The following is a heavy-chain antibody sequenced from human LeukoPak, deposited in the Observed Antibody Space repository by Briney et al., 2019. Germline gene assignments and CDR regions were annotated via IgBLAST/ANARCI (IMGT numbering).Heavy chain of an antibody. D-gene: IGHD1-1*01. CDR3: ARLERGSGAFDI. V-gene: IGHV3-23*01. CDR2: ISGSGGTA. CDR1: GFTFSIYA. Sequence: PGGSLRLSCAASGFTFSIYAMSWVRQAPGKGLEWVSAISGSGGTAYYADSVKGRFTISRDNAKNSLYLQMNSLRAEDTAVYYCARLERGSGAFDIWGQGTMVTVSS. J-gene: IGHJ3*02.